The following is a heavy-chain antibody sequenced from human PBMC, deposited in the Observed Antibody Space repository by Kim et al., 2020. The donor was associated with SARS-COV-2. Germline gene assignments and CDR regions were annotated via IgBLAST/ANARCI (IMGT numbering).Heavy chain of an antibody. Sequence: SETLSLTCTVSGGSISSYYWSWIRQPPGKGLEWIGYIYYSGSTNYNPSLKSRVTISVDTSKNQFSLKLSSVTAADTAVYYCARKSLTGAIDYWGQGTLVTVSS. V-gene: IGHV4-59*13. CDR2: IYYSGST. D-gene: IGHD7-27*01. CDR3: ARKSLTGAIDY. J-gene: IGHJ4*02. CDR1: GGSISSYY.